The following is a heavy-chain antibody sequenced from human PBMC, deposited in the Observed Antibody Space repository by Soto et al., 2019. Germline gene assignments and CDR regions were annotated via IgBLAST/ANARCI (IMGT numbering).Heavy chain of an antibody. J-gene: IGHJ6*03. CDR2: ISWNSDVI. Sequence: EMLLVESGGGLAQPGRSLRLSCAASGFNINYYAMYWVRQAPGKGLEWVSGISWNSDVIGYADSVKGRFTISRDNAKNSLYLQMNSLRAEDTALYYCAKDSQFYYMDVWGQGTTVTVS. V-gene: IGHV3-9*01. CDR3: AKDSQFYYMDV. CDR1: GFNINYYA.